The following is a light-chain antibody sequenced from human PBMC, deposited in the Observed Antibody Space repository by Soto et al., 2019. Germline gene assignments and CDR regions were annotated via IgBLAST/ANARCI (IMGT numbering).Light chain of an antibody. Sequence: ESVLTQSPGTLCLSPGERATLSYRASQTVRNNYLAWYQQKPGQAPRLLIYDASNRATGIPARFSGSGSGTDFTLTISSLEPEDFAVYYCQQRSNWPWTFGQGTKVDI. V-gene: IGKV3-11*01. J-gene: IGKJ1*01. CDR3: QQRSNWPWT. CDR2: DAS. CDR1: QTVRNNY.